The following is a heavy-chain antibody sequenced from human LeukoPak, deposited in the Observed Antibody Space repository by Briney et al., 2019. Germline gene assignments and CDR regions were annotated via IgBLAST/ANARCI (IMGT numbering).Heavy chain of an antibody. Sequence: GGALRLSCVASGFTFSSYSMNWVRQAPGKGLEWVASISSSSSYIYYADSVKGRFTISRDNAKNSLYLQMNSLRAEDTAVYYCARAPAYYYDSSGLNWGQGTLVTVSS. CDR1: GFTFSSYS. CDR2: ISSSSSYI. V-gene: IGHV3-21*01. J-gene: IGHJ4*02. D-gene: IGHD3-22*01. CDR3: ARAPAYYYDSSGLN.